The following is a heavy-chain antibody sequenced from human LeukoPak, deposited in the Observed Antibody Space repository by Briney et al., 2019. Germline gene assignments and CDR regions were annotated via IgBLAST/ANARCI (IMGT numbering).Heavy chain of an antibody. CDR3: ARSCSSTSCSMDYYYGMDV. V-gene: IGHV1-2*04. CDR1: GYTFTGYY. Sequence: ASVKVSCKASGYTFTGYYMHWVRQAPGQGLEWMGWINPNSGGTNYAQKFQGWVTMTRDTSISTAYMELSRLRSDDTAVYYCARSCSSTSCSMDYYYGMDVWGQGTTVTVSS. D-gene: IGHD2-2*01. J-gene: IGHJ6*02. CDR2: INPNSGGT.